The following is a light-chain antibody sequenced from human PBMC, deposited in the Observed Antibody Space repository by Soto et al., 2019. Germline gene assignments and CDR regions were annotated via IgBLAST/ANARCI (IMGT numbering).Light chain of an antibody. CDR1: NLGNKY. J-gene: IGLJ2*01. CDR2: QDN. CDR3: QSWDSSTVV. V-gene: IGLV3-1*01. Sequence: YELTQPPSVSVSPGQTASITCSGHNLGNKYVSWYQQKPGQSPVMVSYQDNKRPSGIPERFSGSDSGNRATLTISGTQALDEADYYCQSWDSSTVVFGGGTKLTVL.